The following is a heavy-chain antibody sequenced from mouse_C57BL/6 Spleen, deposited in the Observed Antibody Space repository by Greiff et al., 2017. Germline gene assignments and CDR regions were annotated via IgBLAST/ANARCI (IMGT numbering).Heavy chain of an antibody. V-gene: IGHV1-50*01. Sequence: QVQLQQPGAELVKPGASVQLSCKASGYTFTSYWMQWVKQRPGQGLEWIGEIDPSDSYTNYNQKFKGKATLTVDTSSSTAYMQLSSLTSEDSAVYYCARGGGYFDYWGQGTTRTVSS. CDR1: GYTFTSYW. CDR3: ARGGGYFDY. CDR2: IDPSDSYT. J-gene: IGHJ2*01.